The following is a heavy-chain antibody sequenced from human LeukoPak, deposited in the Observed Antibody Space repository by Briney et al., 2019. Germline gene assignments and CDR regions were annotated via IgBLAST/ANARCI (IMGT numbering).Heavy chain of an antibody. CDR2: IWYDGSNK. CDR3: ARDRSSGWYFDY. V-gene: IGHV3-33*01. Sequence: GRSLRLSCTASGFTFSSSDMHWVRQAPGKGLEWVAVIWYDGSNKYYADSVKGRFTISRDNSKNTLYLRMNSLRAEDTAVYYCARDRSSGWYFDYWGQGTLVTVSS. D-gene: IGHD6-19*01. J-gene: IGHJ4*02. CDR1: GFTFSSSD.